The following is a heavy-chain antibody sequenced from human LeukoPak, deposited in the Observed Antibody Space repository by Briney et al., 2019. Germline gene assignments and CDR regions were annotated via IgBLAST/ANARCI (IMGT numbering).Heavy chain of an antibody. V-gene: IGHV3-30*19. CDR3: ARGKPIGRTPYYGMDV. CDR1: GFTFSSYG. Sequence: PGGSLRLSCAASGFTFSSYGMHWVRQAPGKGLEWVAVIWYDGSNKYYADSVKGQSTISRDNSKNTLYLQMNSLRAEDTAVYYCARGKPIGRTPYYGMDVWGQGTTVTVSS. J-gene: IGHJ6*02. D-gene: IGHD2-15*01. CDR2: IWYDGSNK.